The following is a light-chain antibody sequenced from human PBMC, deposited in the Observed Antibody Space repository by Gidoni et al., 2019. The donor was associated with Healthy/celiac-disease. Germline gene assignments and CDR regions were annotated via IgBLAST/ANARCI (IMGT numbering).Light chain of an antibody. V-gene: IGKV1-39*01. CDR2: AAS. Sequence: DLQMTQSPSSLSASVGDRVPITCRASQSISSYLTWYQQKPGKAPKLLIYAASSLQSGVPSRFSGSGSGTDFTLTISSLQPEDFATYYCQQSYSTPRFTFGPGTKVDIK. CDR1: QSISSY. CDR3: QQSYSTPRFT. J-gene: IGKJ3*01.